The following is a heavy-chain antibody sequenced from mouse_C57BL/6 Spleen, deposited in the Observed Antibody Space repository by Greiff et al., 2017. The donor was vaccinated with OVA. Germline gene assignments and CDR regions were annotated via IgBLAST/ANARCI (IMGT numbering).Heavy chain of an antibody. D-gene: IGHD2-10*01. CDR3: TPAYLGAY. CDR2: IRNKANNHAT. CDR1: GFTFSDAW. Sequence: EVQLVESGGGLVQPGGSMKLSCAASGFTFSDAWMDWVRQSPEKGLEWVAEIRNKANNHATYYAESVKGRFTISSDDSKSSVYLQMNSLRAEDTGIYYCTPAYLGAYWGQGTLVTVSA. V-gene: IGHV6-6*01. J-gene: IGHJ3*01.